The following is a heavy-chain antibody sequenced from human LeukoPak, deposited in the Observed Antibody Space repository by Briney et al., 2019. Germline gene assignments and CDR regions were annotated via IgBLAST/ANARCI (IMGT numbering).Heavy chain of an antibody. CDR3: ARSSTENYYYYGMDV. Sequence: GESLKISCKGSGYSFTSYWIGWVRQMPGKGLEWMGIIYPGDSDTRYSPSFQGQVTISADKSISTAYLQWSSLKASDTAMCYCARSSTENYYYYGMDVWGQGTTVTVSS. CDR2: IYPGDSDT. CDR1: GYSFTSYW. J-gene: IGHJ6*02. V-gene: IGHV5-51*01. D-gene: IGHD2-2*01.